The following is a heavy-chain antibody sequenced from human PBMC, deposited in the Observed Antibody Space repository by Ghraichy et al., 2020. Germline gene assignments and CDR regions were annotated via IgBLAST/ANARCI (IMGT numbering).Heavy chain of an antibody. CDR3: ARVRAAVAAANDY. Sequence: GSLRLSCAASGFTFSSYSMNWVRQAPGKGLEWVSSISSSSSYIYYADSVKGRFTISRDNAKNSLYLQMNSLRAEDTAVYYCARVRAAVAAANDYWGQGTLVTVSS. CDR1: GFTFSSYS. J-gene: IGHJ4*02. D-gene: IGHD6-13*01. V-gene: IGHV3-21*01. CDR2: ISSSSSYI.